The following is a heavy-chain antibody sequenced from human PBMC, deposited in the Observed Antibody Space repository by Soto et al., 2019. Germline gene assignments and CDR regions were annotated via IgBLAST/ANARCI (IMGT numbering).Heavy chain of an antibody. Sequence: RGESLKISCKGSGYSFTSYWISWVRQMPGKGLEWMGRIDPSDSYTNYSPSFQGHVTISADKSISTAYLQWSSLKASDTAMYYCARHRRSSSDDYYYYYGMDVWGQGTTVTVSS. CDR2: IDPSDSYT. CDR3: ARHRRSSSDDYYYYYGMDV. D-gene: IGHD6-6*01. V-gene: IGHV5-10-1*01. CDR1: GYSFTSYW. J-gene: IGHJ6*02.